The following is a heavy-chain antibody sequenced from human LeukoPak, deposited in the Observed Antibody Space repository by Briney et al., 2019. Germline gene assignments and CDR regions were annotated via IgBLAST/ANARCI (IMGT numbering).Heavy chain of an antibody. D-gene: IGHD3-3*01. J-gene: IGHJ4*02. CDR1: GFTFSSYA. V-gene: IGHV3-23*01. CDR2: ISGSGGST. Sequence: GGSLRLSCAASGFTFSSYAMSWVRQAPGKGLEWVSAISGSGGSTYYADSVKGRFTISRDNSKNTLYLQMNSLRAEDTAVYYCAANTYYDFWSGLDYWGQGTLVTVSS. CDR3: AANTYYDFWSGLDY.